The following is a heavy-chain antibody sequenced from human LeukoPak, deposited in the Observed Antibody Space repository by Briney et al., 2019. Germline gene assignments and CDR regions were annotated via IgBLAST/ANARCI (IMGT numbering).Heavy chain of an antibody. Sequence: TLSLTCTVSGGSISNGDYHWSWIRQPPGKGLEWIGYIYYSGSTYYNPSLKSRVTISVDTSKNQFSLKLSSVTAADTAVYYCARAGGDYQYYYYYYYMDVWGKGTTVTVSS. J-gene: IGHJ6*03. D-gene: IGHD4-17*01. CDR3: ARAGGDYQYYYYYYYMDV. CDR2: IYYSGST. V-gene: IGHV4-30-4*08. CDR1: GGSISNGDYH.